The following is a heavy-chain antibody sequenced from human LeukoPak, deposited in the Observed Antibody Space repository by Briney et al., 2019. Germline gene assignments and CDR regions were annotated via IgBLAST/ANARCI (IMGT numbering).Heavy chain of an antibody. D-gene: IGHD3-22*01. CDR1: GGTFSSYA. V-gene: IGHV1-69*04. CDR2: IIPIFGIA. J-gene: IGHJ6*02. Sequence: SVKVSCKASGGTFSSYAISWVRQAPGQGLEWMGRIIPIFGIANYAQKFQGRVTITADKSTSTAYMELSSLRSEDTAVYYCARPGSSGYYSNLPNYYYYGMGVWGQGTTVTVSS. CDR3: ARPGSSGYYSNLPNYYYYGMGV.